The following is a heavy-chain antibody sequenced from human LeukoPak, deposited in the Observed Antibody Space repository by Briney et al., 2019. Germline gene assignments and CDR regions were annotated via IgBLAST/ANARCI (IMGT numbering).Heavy chain of an antibody. CDR2: IYSGGST. J-gene: IGHJ4*02. Sequence: GGSLRLSCAASGFTVSNNYMAWVRQAPGKGLEWVSLIYSGGSTYYADSVKGRFTISRDNSKNILYLQMNSLRAEDTAIYYCARKPDYWGQGTLVTVSS. CDR3: ARKPDY. V-gene: IGHV3-53*01. CDR1: GFTVSNNY.